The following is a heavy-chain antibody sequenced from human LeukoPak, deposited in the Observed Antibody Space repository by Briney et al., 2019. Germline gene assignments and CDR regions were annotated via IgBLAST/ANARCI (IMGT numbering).Heavy chain of an antibody. V-gene: IGHV1-2*06. J-gene: IGHJ4*02. CDR2: INPNSGGT. Sequence: ASVKVSCKASGYTFSGYYMRWVRQAPGQGLEWMGRINPNSGGTNYAQKFQGRVTMTRDTSISTAYMELSRLRSDDTAVYYCARAWRISGSYSGFAYWGQGNLVTVSS. CDR3: ARAWRISGSYSGFAY. CDR1: GYTFSGYY. D-gene: IGHD1-26*01.